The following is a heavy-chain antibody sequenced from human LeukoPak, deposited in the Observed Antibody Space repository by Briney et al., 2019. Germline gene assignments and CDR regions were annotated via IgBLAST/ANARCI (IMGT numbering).Heavy chain of an antibody. D-gene: IGHD5-18*01. CDR2: IIPIFGTA. V-gene: IGHV1-69*13. Sequence: ASVKVSCKASAGTFTSYAISWVRQAPPQRLEWMGGIIPIFGTANYAQKFQGRVTITADESTSTAYMELSSLRSEDTAVYYCALRGYSYGFDYWGQGTLVTVSS. J-gene: IGHJ4*02. CDR1: AGTFTSYA. CDR3: ALRGYSYGFDY.